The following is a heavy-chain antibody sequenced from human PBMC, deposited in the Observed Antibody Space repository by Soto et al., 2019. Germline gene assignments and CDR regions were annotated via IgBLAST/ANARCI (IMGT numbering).Heavy chain of an antibody. CDR2: IIPILGIA. CDR1: GGTFSSYT. V-gene: IGHV1-69*04. D-gene: IGHD5-18*01. Sequence: SVKVSCKASGGTFSSYTISWVRQAPGQGLEWMGRIIPILGIANYAQKFQGRVTITADKSTSTAYMELSSLRSEDTAVYYCTRDRGDTAIDYWGQGTLVTVSS. J-gene: IGHJ4*02. CDR3: TRDRGDTAIDY.